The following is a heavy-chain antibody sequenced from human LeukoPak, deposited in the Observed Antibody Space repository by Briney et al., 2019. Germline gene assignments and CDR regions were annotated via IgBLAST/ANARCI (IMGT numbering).Heavy chain of an antibody. CDR2: IYHSGST. V-gene: IGHV4-4*02. CDR1: GGAISSSNW. D-gene: IGHD6-19*01. J-gene: IGHJ4*02. CDR3: ARGAVAGTAEMSYFDY. Sequence: PSGTLSLTCAVSGGAISSSNWWSWVRQPPGKGLEWIGEIYHSGSTNYNPSLKSRVAISVDKSKNQFSLKLSSVTAADTAVYYCARGAVAGTAEMSYFDYWGQGTLVTVSS.